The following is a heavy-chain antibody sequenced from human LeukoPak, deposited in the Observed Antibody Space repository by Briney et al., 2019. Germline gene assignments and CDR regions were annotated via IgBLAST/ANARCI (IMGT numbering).Heavy chain of an antibody. V-gene: IGHV4-38-2*01. D-gene: IGHD3-10*01. J-gene: IGHJ5*02. Sequence: SETLSLTCAVSGYSISSGYYWGWIRQPPGKGLEWIGSIYHSGSTYYNPSLKSRVTISVDTSKNQFSLKLSSVTAADTAVYYCARRDYGSGSQYNWFDPWGQGTLVTVSS. CDR1: GYSISSGYY. CDR3: ARRDYGSGSQYNWFDP. CDR2: IYHSGST.